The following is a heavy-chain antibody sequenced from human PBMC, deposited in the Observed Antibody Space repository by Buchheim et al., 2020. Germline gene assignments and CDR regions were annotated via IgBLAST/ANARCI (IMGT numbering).Heavy chain of an antibody. CDR2: IDWDEAE. V-gene: IGHV2-70*15. CDR1: GFSLSTNRMC. J-gene: IGHJ6*02. CDR3: ARSPTDYFYQYGMDV. Sequence: QVTLRESGPALVKPTQTLTLTCSFSGFSLSTNRMCVSWMRQPPGKALEWLARIDWDEAEYYSASLRARLTISKDTSRTQVVLTLTNVGPADTGTYYCARSPTDYFYQYGMDVWGQGTT.